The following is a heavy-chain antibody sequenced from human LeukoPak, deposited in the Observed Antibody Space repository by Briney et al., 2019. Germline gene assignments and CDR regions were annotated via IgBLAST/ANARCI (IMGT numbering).Heavy chain of an antibody. CDR1: GFTFSSYA. J-gene: IGHJ6*02. Sequence: PGGSLRLSCAASGFTFSSYAMHWVRQAPGKGLEWVAVISYDGSNKYYADSVKGRFTISRDNSKNTLYLQMNSLRAEDTAVYYCARDPVAPDYYYGMDVWGQGTTVTVSS. CDR3: ARDPVAPDYYYGMDV. V-gene: IGHV3-30-3*01. CDR2: ISYDGSNK. D-gene: IGHD2-2*01.